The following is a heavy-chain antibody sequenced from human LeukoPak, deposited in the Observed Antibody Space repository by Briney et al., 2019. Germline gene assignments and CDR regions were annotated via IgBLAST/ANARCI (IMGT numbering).Heavy chain of an antibody. CDR2: ISGSGGST. CDR3: AKDTGYGDLSFDY. Sequence: GGSLRLSCAASGFTFSSSAMSWVRQAPGKGLEWVSTISGSGGSTYYADSVKGRFTISRDNSKNTLYLQMNSLRAEDTAVYYCAKDTGYGDLSFDYWGQGTLVTVSS. CDR1: GFTFSSSA. D-gene: IGHD4-17*01. J-gene: IGHJ4*02. V-gene: IGHV3-23*01.